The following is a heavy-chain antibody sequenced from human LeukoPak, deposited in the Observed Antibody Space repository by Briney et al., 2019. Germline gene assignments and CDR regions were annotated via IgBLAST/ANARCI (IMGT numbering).Heavy chain of an antibody. V-gene: IGHV1-69*04. CDR1: GGTFSSYA. D-gene: IGHD1-26*01. CDR3: ARGGGSYVFFDY. CDR2: IIPILGIA. Sequence: ASVKVSCKAPGGTFSSYAISWVRQAPGQGLEWMGRIIPILGIANYAQKFQGRVAITADKSTSTAYMELSSLRSEDTAVYYCARGGGSYVFFDYWGQGTLVTVSS. J-gene: IGHJ4*02.